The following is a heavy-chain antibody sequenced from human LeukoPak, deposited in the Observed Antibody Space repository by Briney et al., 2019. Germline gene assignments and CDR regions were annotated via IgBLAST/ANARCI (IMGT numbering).Heavy chain of an antibody. CDR1: GVDVNDNF. Sequence: GGSLRLSCVASGVDVNDNFMIWVRQAPGQGLEWISIIYAGGGAYHAESVKGRFSAFRDTSKNTIFLQMNNLRAGDTAMYYCVRRHDYWGQGTLVTVSS. CDR2: IYAGGGA. J-gene: IGHJ4*02. CDR3: VRRHDY. V-gene: IGHV3-53*01.